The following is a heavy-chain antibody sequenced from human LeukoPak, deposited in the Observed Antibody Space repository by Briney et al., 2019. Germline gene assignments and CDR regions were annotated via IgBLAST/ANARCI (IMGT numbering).Heavy chain of an antibody. CDR3: AREIGEGRNRHFDY. J-gene: IGHJ4*02. V-gene: IGHV1-2*02. CDR2: INPNSGGT. Sequence: ASVKVSCKASGYTFTGYYMHWVRQAPGQGLEWMGWINPNSGGTNYAQKFQGRVTMTRDTSISTAYMELSRLRSDDTAVYYCAREIGEGRNRHFDYWGQGTLVTVSS. CDR1: GYTFTGYY. D-gene: IGHD3-10*01.